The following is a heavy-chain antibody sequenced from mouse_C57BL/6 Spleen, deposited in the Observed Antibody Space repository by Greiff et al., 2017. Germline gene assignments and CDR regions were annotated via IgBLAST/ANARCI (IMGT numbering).Heavy chain of an antibody. J-gene: IGHJ1*03. CDR3: ARHGSSLPYWYFEV. CDR2: IDPANGNT. D-gene: IGHD1-1*01. V-gene: IGHV14-3*01. Sequence: VQLQQSGAELVKPGASVKLSCTASGFNIKDYYMHWVKQRPEQGLEWIGRIDPANGNTKYAPKFQGKATITADTSSNTAYLQLSSLTSEDTAIYYGARHGSSLPYWYFEVWGTGTTVTVSS. CDR1: GFNIKDYY.